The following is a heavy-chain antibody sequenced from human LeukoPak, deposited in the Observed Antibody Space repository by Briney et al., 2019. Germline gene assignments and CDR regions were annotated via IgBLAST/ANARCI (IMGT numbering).Heavy chain of an antibody. CDR2: ISAYNGNT. J-gene: IGHJ5*02. CDR1: GYTFTSYG. D-gene: IGHD3-22*01. CDR3: ARDRRSSEYYYDSSGSWGFDP. V-gene: IGHV1-18*01. Sequence: ASVKVSCKASGYTFTSYGISWVRQAPGQGLEWMGWISAYNGNTNYAQKLQGRVTMTTDTSTSTAYMELRSLRSDDTAVYYCARDRRSSEYYYDSSGSWGFDPWGQGTLVTVSS.